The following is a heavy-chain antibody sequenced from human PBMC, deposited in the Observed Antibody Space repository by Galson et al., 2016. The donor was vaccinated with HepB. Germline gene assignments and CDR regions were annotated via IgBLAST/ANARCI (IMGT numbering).Heavy chain of an antibody. J-gene: IGHJ4*02. CDR2: IYSDTST. V-gene: IGHV3-53*01. CDR3: PRVPDYSPTSFDY. CDR1: AFNIRKNY. Sequence: SLRLSCAASAFNIRKNYMSWVRQAPGQGLEWVSTIYSDTSTYYADSVKGRFTISRDNSKNTLYLQMNSLRAEDTAVYYCPRVPDYSPTSFDYWGQGTLVTVSS. D-gene: IGHD3-9*01.